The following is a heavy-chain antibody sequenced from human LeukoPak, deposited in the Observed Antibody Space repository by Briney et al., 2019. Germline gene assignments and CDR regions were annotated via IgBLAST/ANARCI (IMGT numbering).Heavy chain of an antibody. D-gene: IGHD3-3*01. CDR2: ISGSGGST. CDR3: AKGNDFWSGYHYYYYMDV. J-gene: IGHJ6*03. V-gene: IGHV3-23*01. Sequence: GGSLRLSCAASGFTFSSYAMSWVRQAPGKGLEWVSAISGSGGSTYYADSVKGRFTISRDNSKNTLYLQMNSLRAEDTAVYYFAKGNDFWSGYHYYYYMDVWGKGTTVTVSS. CDR1: GFTFSSYA.